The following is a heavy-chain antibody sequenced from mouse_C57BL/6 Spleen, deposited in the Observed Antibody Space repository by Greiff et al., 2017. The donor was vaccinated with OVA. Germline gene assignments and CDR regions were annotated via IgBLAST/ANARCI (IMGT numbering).Heavy chain of an antibody. Sequence: QVQLQQPGAELVMPGASVKLSCKASGYTFTSYWMHWVKQRPGQGLEWIGEIDPSDSYTNYNQKLKGKSTLTVDKSSSPAYMQLSSLTSEDSAVYYCARSSTVVAAPDYWGQGTTLTVSS. CDR1: GYTFTSYW. CDR2: IDPSDSYT. V-gene: IGHV1-69*01. CDR3: ARSSTVVAAPDY. J-gene: IGHJ2*01. D-gene: IGHD1-1*01.